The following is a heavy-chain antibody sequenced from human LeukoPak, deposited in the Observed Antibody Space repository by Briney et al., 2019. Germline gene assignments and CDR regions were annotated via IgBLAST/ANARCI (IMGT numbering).Heavy chain of an antibody. Sequence: PGGSLRLSCAASGFTVSNAWMSWVRQAPGKGLGWVGRIKSKTDGGTTDYAAPVKGRFTISRDDSKNTLYLQVNSLKTEDTAVYYCTTLKVGSAWYIDYWGQGTLVTVSS. CDR1: GFTVSNAW. V-gene: IGHV3-15*01. CDR2: IKSKTDGGTT. J-gene: IGHJ4*02. CDR3: TTLKVGSAWYIDY. D-gene: IGHD1-1*01.